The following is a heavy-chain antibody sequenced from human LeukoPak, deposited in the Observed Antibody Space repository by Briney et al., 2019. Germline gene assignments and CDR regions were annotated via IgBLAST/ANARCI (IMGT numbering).Heavy chain of an antibody. CDR2: ISPRGTYI. CDR3: TRDPRIIDV. D-gene: IGHD2-15*01. J-gene: IGHJ3*01. CDR1: GFTFSDHY. Sequence: GGSLRLPCAASGFTFSDHYMTWIRQSPGGGLEWLSYISPRGTYITYADSVKGRFTISRDDANNLLFLQLNSLRDEDTAMYYCTRDPRIIDVWGQGTRVSVSS. V-gene: IGHV3-11*01.